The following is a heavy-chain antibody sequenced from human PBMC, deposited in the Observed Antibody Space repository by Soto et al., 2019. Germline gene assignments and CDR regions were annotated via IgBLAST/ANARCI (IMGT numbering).Heavy chain of an antibody. V-gene: IGHV3-23*01. Sequence: EVQLLESGGGLVQPGGSLRLSCAASGFTFSKYDMSWVRQAPGKGLEWVSTLTSSGDSTDYADSVKGRFTISRDNSKNTLYVQMNSLRVEDTAVYFCAKGKWLDNWGQGTLVTVSS. CDR3: AKGKWLDN. D-gene: IGHD5-12*01. CDR2: LTSSGDST. CDR1: GFTFSKYD. J-gene: IGHJ4*02.